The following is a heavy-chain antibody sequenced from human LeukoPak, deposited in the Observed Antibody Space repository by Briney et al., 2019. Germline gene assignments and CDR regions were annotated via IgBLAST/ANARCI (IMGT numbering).Heavy chain of an antibody. J-gene: IGHJ4*02. CDR2: ISGSGGST. CDR1: GFTFSSYA. CDR3: AKDIHYYDSSGYLDY. Sequence: PGGSLRLSCAASGFTFSSYAMSWVRQAPGKGLEWVSAISGSGGSTYYADSVKGRFTISRDNSKNTLYLQMNSLRAEDTAVYYCAKDIHYYDSSGYLDYWGQGTLVTVSS. V-gene: IGHV3-23*01. D-gene: IGHD3-22*01.